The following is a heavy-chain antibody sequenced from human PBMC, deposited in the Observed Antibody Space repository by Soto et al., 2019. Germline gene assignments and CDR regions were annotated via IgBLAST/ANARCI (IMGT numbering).Heavy chain of an antibody. D-gene: IGHD2-2*01. CDR2: IYYSGST. Sequence: QVQLQESGPGLVKPSETLSLTCTVSGGSISSYYWSWIRQPPGKGLEWIGYIYYSGSTNYNPTLKSRVTISVDTSKNEFAFTLSSGTVADTAVDYCASGSSTSYDYWGQGTLVTVFS. CDR1: GGSISSYY. CDR3: ASGSSTSYDY. J-gene: IGHJ4*02. V-gene: IGHV4-59*12.